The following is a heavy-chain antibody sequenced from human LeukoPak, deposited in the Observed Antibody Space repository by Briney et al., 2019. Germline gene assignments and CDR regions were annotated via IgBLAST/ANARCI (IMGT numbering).Heavy chain of an antibody. CDR3: ARGFGGVVTQHLDY. V-gene: IGHV4-39*01. CDR1: GGSISSSSDY. J-gene: IGHJ4*02. CDR2: IYYSGTT. D-gene: IGHD3-3*01. Sequence: SETLSLTCTVSGGSISSSSDYWGWIRQPPGKGLEWIGTIYYSGTTYYNPSLKSRVTISVDTSRNQFSLKVSSVTAADTAVYYCARGFGGVVTQHLDYWGQGTLVTVSS.